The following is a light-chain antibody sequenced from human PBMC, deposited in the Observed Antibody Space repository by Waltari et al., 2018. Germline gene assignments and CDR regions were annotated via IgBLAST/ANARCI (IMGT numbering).Light chain of an antibody. V-gene: IGLV3-25*03. J-gene: IGLJ3*02. CDR3: QSADSSGTWV. CDR1: PFLTHY. CDR2: KDN. Sequence: SYELKQPPSLSVSPGQTARISCPGDPFLTHYAPWYQQKPGQAPVMVIYKDNERPSGIPERCSGSSSGTTVTLTISGVQAEDEADYYCQSADSSGTWVFGGGTNLTVL.